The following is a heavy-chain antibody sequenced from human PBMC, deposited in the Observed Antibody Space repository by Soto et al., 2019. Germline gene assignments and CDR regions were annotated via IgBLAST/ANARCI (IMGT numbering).Heavy chain of an antibody. CDR3: AREEEGCSGGSCYRLLDY. V-gene: IGHV4-59*01. CDR1: GGPISSYY. CDR2: IYYSGST. Sequence: QVQLQESGPGLVKPSETLSLTCTVSGGPISSYYWSWIRQPPGKGLEWIGYIYYSGSTNYNPSLKSRVTISVDTSKNQFSLKLSSVTAADTAVYYCAREEEGCSGGSCYRLLDYWGQGTLVTVSS. J-gene: IGHJ4*02. D-gene: IGHD2-15*01.